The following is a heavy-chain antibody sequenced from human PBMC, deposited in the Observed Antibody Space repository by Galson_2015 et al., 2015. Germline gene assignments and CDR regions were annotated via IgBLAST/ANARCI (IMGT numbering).Heavy chain of an antibody. CDR2: IGTAGDT. J-gene: IGHJ6*01. D-gene: IGHD3-10*01. Sequence: SLRLSCAASGFTFRRYDMHWVRQVTGKGLEWVSGIGTAGDTHYAGSVKGRFTISRENAKNSLHLQMNSLRAGYTAIYYCARDSSGSGYYGMDVWGQGTTVTVSA. CDR3: ARDSSGSGYYGMDV. V-gene: IGHV3-13*01. CDR1: GFTFRRYD.